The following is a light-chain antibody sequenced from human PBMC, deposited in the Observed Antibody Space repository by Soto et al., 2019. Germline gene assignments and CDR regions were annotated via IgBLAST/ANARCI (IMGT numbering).Light chain of an antibody. Sequence: DIQMTQSPSSLSASVADRVTITCRASQTVSIYLNWYRQKPGKAPELLIFAASDLQSGVPSRFSGSGSGTDFTLTISSLQPEDFATYYCQQTYSSPQTFGQGTKVDIK. CDR2: AAS. V-gene: IGKV1-39*01. CDR1: QTVSIY. J-gene: IGKJ1*01. CDR3: QQTYSSPQT.